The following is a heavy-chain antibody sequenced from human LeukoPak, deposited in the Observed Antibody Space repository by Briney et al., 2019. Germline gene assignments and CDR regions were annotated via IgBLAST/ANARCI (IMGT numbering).Heavy chain of an antibody. Sequence: ASVKVSCNASGYTFTSYYMHWVRQAPGQGLEWMGIINPSGGSTSYAQTFQGRVTMTRDTSTSTAYMELRSLRSDDTAVYYCARAEEPSGSVDYWGQGTLVTVSS. D-gene: IGHD1-26*01. J-gene: IGHJ4*02. CDR2: INPSGGST. CDR1: GYTFTSYY. CDR3: ARAEEPSGSVDY. V-gene: IGHV1-46*01.